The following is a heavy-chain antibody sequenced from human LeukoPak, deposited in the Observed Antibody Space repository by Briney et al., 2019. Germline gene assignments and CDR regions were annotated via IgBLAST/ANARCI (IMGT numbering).Heavy chain of an antibody. D-gene: IGHD6-13*01. J-gene: IGHJ6*04. CDR3: ASPGIAAAGFYYYYGMDV. CDR2: INPSGGST. V-gene: IGHV1-46*01. CDR1: GYTFTSYY. Sequence: ASVKVSCKASGYTFTSYYMHWVRQAPGQGLEWMGIINPSGGSTSYAQKFQGRVTMTRDTSTSTVYMELSSLRSEDTAVYYCASPGIAAAGFYYYYGMDVWGKGTTVTVFS.